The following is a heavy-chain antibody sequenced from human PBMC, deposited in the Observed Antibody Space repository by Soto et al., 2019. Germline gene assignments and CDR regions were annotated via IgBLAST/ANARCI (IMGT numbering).Heavy chain of an antibody. CDR1: GVSISSYY. V-gene: IGHV4-59*08. CDR2: SYYSGST. Sequence: QVQLQESGPGLVKPSATLSLTCTVSGVSISSYYWSWIRQPPGKGLEWIGHSYYSGSTNYNPSLKSRVTLSVDTSKNQFSLKLSYVAAADTAVYYGASGGAPPLLGYWGQGTVVPVSS. CDR3: ASGGAPPLLGY. J-gene: IGHJ4*02. D-gene: IGHD3-10*01.